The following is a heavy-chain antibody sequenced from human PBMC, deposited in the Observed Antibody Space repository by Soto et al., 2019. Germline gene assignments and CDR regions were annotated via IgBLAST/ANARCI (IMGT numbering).Heavy chain of an antibody. D-gene: IGHD6-13*01. CDR2: MNPNSGNT. CDR3: AREHSSSWRFDY. CDR1: GYTFTSYD. V-gene: IGHV1-8*01. Sequence: QVQLVQSGAEVKKPGASVKVSCKASGYTFTSYDINWVRQATGQGLEWMGWMNPNSGNTVYAQKFQGRVTRTRNTSISTAYMELSSLRSEDTAVYYCAREHSSSWRFDYWGQGTLVTVSS. J-gene: IGHJ4*02.